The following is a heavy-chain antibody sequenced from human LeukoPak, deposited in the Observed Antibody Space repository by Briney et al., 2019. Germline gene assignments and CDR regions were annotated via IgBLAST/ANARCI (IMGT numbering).Heavy chain of an antibody. J-gene: IGHJ4*02. CDR2: ISGSGGST. CDR1: GFTFSSYA. Sequence: TGGSLRLSCAASGFTFSSYAMSWVRQAPGKGLEWVSAISGSGGSTYYADSVKGRFIISRDNSKNTLYLQMNSLRAEDTAVYYCAKTWEYYYDSGLDYWGQGTLVTVSS. V-gene: IGHV3-23*01. D-gene: IGHD3-22*01. CDR3: AKTWEYYYDSGLDY.